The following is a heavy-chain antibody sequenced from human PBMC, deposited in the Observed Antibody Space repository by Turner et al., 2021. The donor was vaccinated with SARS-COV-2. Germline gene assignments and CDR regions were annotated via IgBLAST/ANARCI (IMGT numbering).Heavy chain of an antibody. CDR1: GGSFSGFY. D-gene: IGHD2-15*01. Sequence: QVQLQEWGAGLLKPSETLSLTCAIYGGSFSGFYWSWIRQPLGQGLEWIAEFDHSGSTNTNPSLKSRVTISVDTSKNQFSLKLSSVTAADTAVYYCARAGYCAGGSCYFDYWGQGTLVTVSS. J-gene: IGHJ4*02. CDR3: ARAGYCAGGSCYFDY. CDR2: FDHSGST. V-gene: IGHV4-34*01.